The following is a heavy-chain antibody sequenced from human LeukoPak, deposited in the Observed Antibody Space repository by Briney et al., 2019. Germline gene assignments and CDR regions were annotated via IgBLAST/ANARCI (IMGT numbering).Heavy chain of an antibody. CDR1: GGTFSSYA. V-gene: IGHV1-69*05. D-gene: IGHD2-15*01. CDR3: ARDNSGGSTWWFDP. CDR2: IIPIFGTA. J-gene: IGHJ5*02. Sequence: SVKVSCKASGGTFSSYAISWVRQAPGQGLEWMGGIIPIFGTANYAQKFQGRVTMTRDTSTSTVYMELSSLRSEDTAVYYCARDNSGGSTWWFDPWGQGTLVTVSS.